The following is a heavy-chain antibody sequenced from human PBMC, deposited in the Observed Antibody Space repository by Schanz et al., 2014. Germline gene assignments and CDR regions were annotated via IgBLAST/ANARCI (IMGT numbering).Heavy chain of an antibody. D-gene: IGHD5-12*01. CDR3: ARDGGRDGYNLAFDV. J-gene: IGHJ3*01. CDR1: GFTVNTNY. Sequence: EVQLVESGGGLIQPGGSLRLSCAVSGFTVNTNYMSWVRQAPGKGLEWISSMYINSGSTQYADSVKGRFIISRDRSKNTLILQRNSLRAEEPAVYLCARDGGRDGYNLAFDVWGQGTLVTVSS. CDR2: MYINSGST. V-gene: IGHV3-53*01.